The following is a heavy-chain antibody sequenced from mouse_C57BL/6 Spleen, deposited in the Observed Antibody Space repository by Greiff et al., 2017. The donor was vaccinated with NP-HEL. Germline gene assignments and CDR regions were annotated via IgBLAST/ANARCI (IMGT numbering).Heavy chain of an antibody. CDR1: GFTFSDYY. CDR3: AREDITTVVANWYFDV. Sequence: EVKLVESEGGLVQPGSSMKLSCTASGFTFSDYYMAWVRQVPEKGLEWVANINYDGSSTYYLDSLKSRFIISRDNAKNILYLQMSSLKSEDTATYYCAREDITTVVANWYFDVWGTGTTVTVSS. V-gene: IGHV5-16*01. D-gene: IGHD1-1*01. J-gene: IGHJ1*03. CDR2: INYDGSST.